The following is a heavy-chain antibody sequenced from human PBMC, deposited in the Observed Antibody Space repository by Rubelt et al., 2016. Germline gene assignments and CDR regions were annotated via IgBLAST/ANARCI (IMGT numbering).Heavy chain of an antibody. CDR2: TSGDGGVK. V-gene: IGHV3-30*10. CDR3: ARPWSRQTTPAARYYYDYFAMDV. Sequence: HLVESGGGVVQPGRSLRLSCAASGFTFSGHALHWVRQAPGKGLVWVAVTSGDGGVKYYSDSVRGRFTISRDNSNSTLYLQMNSLRTEDTAVYYCARPWSRQTTPAARYYYDYFAMDVWGQGTTVTV. D-gene: IGHD2-2*01. J-gene: IGHJ6*02. CDR1: GFTFSGHA.